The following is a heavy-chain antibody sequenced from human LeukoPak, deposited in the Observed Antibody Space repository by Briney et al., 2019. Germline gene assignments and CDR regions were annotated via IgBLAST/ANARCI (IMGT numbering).Heavy chain of an antibody. Sequence: TGESLKISCKGSGYSFTSYWIGWVRQMPGKGLEWMGIIYPGDSDTRYSPSFQGQVTISADKSISTAYLQWSSLKASDTAMYYCASITELHGSGWYFDYWGQGTLVTVSS. CDR3: ASITELHGSGWYFDY. CDR2: IYPGDSDT. V-gene: IGHV5-51*01. CDR1: GYSFTSYW. D-gene: IGHD6-19*01. J-gene: IGHJ4*02.